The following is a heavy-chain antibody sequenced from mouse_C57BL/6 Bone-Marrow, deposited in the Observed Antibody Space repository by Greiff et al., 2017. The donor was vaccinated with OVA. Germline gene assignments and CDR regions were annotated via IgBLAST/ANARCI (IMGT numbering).Heavy chain of an antibody. Sequence: QVQLQQSGPGLVKPSQSLFLTCSITGFPITSGYYWIWIRQSPGKPLEWMGYITHSGETFYNPSLQSPISITRETSKNQFFLQLNSVTTEDTAMYYCAGGGLLWYFDVWGTGTTVTVSS. J-gene: IGHJ1*03. D-gene: IGHD2-10*01. CDR1: GFPITSGYY. V-gene: IGHV12-3*01. CDR2: ITHSGET. CDR3: AGGGLLWYFDV.